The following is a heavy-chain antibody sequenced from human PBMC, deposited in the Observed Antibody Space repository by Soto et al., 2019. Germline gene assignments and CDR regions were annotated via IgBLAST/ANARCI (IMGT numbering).Heavy chain of an antibody. CDR3: ARDAAVGLFDY. CDR2: INAYNGNT. D-gene: IGHD1-26*01. J-gene: IGHJ4*02. V-gene: IGHV1-18*01. Sequence: QVQLVQSGAEVKKPGASVKVSCKASGYTFTSYGISWVRQAPGQGLEWLGWINAYNGNTEYAQKLQGRATMTKDTTTSTAYMELRRLTYDDTVVYYCARDAAVGLFDYWGQGTLVTVSS. CDR1: GYTFTSYG.